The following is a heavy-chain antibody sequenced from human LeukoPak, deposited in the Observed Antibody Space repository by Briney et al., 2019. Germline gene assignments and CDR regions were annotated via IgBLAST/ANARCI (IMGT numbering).Heavy chain of an antibody. D-gene: IGHD3-3*01. CDR3: ARHPYDFWSGYWGYYFDY. Sequence: PSETLSLTCTVSGGSISSYYWSWIRQPPGKGLEWIGSIYYSGRTYYNPSLKSRVTISVDTSKNQFSLKLSSVTAADTAVYYCARHPYDFWSGYWGYYFDYWGQGTLVTVSS. J-gene: IGHJ4*02. CDR2: IYYSGRT. V-gene: IGHV4-59*05. CDR1: GGSISSYY.